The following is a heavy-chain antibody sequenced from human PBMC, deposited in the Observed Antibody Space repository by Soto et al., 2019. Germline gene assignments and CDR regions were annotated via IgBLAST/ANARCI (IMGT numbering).Heavy chain of an antibody. CDR3: ARPHGSSGPLDY. D-gene: IGHD3-22*01. V-gene: IGHV1-69*13. J-gene: IGHJ4*02. CDR1: GGTFSSYA. CDR2: IIPIFGTA. Sequence: ASVKVSCKASGGTFSSYAISWVRQAPGQGLEWMGGIIPIFGTANYAQKFQGRVTITADESTSTAYMELSSLRSEDTAVYYCARPHGSSGPLDYWGQGTLVTVSS.